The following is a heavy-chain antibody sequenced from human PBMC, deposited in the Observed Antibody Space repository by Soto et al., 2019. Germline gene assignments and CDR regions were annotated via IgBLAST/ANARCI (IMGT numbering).Heavy chain of an antibody. D-gene: IGHD5-12*01. CDR1: GFTFSSYA. V-gene: IGHV3-23*01. J-gene: IGHJ6*03. Sequence: GGSLRLSCAASGFTFSSYAMSWVRQAPGKGLEWVSAISGSGGSTYYADSVKGRFTISRDNSKNTLYLQMNSLRAEDTAVYYCAKGGGYSGYDKPNYYYYYYMDVWGKGTTVTVSS. CDR3: AKGGGYSGYDKPNYYYYYYMDV. CDR2: ISGSGGST.